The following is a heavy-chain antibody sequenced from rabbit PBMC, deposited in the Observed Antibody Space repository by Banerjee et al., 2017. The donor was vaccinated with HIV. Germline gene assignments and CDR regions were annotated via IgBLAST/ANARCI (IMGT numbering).Heavy chain of an antibody. Sequence: QSLEESGGDLVKPGASLTLTCIASGVSFSGNSYMCWVRQAPGKGLEWIGCIDPVFGVTFYASWATGRFTISKTSSTTVTLQMTSLTAADTATYFCARDDALTHSYAFNLWGPGTLVTVS. V-gene: IGHV1S40*01. CDR2: IDPVFGVT. CDR1: GVSFSGNSY. CDR3: ARDDALTHSYAFNL. D-gene: IGHD4-1*01. J-gene: IGHJ4*01.